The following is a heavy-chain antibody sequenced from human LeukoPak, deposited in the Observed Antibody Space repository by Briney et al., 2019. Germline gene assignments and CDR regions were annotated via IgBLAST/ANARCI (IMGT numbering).Heavy chain of an antibody. Sequence: GGSLRPSCAASGFTFSNYAVSWVRQAPGKGLEWVSAISDRGDSTYYADSVEGRFTISRDNSKNTLYLQMNSLRAEDTALYYCARGAYGDYDYGGQGNLVTVSS. D-gene: IGHD4-17*01. V-gene: IGHV3-23*01. CDR1: GFTFSNYA. CDR3: ARGAYGDYDY. J-gene: IGHJ4*02. CDR2: ISDRGDST.